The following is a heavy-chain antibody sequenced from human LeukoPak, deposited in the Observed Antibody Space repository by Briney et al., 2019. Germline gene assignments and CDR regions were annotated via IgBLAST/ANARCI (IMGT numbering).Heavy chain of an antibody. CDR2: INWNSGNI. Sequence: GGSLRLSCVASGFTFEDYAMNWVRQAPGKGLEWVSGINWNSGNIGYADSVKGRFSISRDNAKNSLYLQMNSLRAEDTALYYCAKGYSFGYRGVFDYWGQGTLVTVSS. V-gene: IGHV3-9*01. CDR1: GFTFEDYA. CDR3: AKGYSFGYRGVFDY. D-gene: IGHD5-18*01. J-gene: IGHJ4*02.